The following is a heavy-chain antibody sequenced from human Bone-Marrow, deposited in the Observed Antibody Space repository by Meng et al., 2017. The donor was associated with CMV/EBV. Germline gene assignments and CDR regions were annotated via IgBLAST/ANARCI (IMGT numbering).Heavy chain of an antibody. CDR1: GYTFTGYY. CDR2: INPNSGGT. D-gene: IGHD3-16*01. V-gene: IGHV1-2*02. J-gene: IGHJ4*02. Sequence: ASVKVSCKASGYTFTGYYMHWVRQAPGQGLEWMGWINPNSGGTNHAQKFQGRVTMTRDTSISTAYMELSRLRSDDTAVYYCARVGGRRLGFFDYWGQGTLVTVSS. CDR3: ARVGGRRLGFFDY.